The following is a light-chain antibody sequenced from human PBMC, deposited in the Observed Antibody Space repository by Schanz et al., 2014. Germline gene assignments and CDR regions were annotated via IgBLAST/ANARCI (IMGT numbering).Light chain of an antibody. CDR1: SSDVGGYNY. Sequence: QSALTQPPSASGSPGQSVTISCTGTSSDVGGYNYVSWYQQHPGKAPKLMIYEVSERPSGVPDRFSGSKSGNTASLTVSGLQAEDEADYYCAAWDGSLIGYVFGTGTKLTV. CDR2: EVS. V-gene: IGLV2-8*01. J-gene: IGLJ1*01. CDR3: AAWDGSLIGYV.